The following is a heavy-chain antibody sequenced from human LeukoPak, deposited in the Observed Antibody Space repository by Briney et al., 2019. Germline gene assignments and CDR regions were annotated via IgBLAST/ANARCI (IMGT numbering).Heavy chain of an antibody. CDR2: INPSGGST. Sequence: ASVKVSCKASGYTFTSYYMHWVRQAPGQGLEWMGIINPSGGSTSYAQKFQGRVTMTRDTSTSTVYMELSSLRSEDTAVYYGARVSAAMRWFDPWGQGTLVTVSS. CDR3: ARVSAAMRWFDP. D-gene: IGHD2-2*01. CDR1: GYTFTSYY. J-gene: IGHJ5*02. V-gene: IGHV1-46*01.